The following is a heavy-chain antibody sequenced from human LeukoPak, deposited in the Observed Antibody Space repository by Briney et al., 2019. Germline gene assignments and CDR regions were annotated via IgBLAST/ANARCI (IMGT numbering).Heavy chain of an antibody. CDR1: GYTFTSYY. Sequence: ASVKVSCKASGYTFTSYYMHWVRQAPGQGLEWMGWISAYNGNTNYAQKLQGRVTMTTDTSTSTAYMELRSLRSDDTAVYYCARTEAGFSSIAPTTTDYWGQGTLVTVSS. CDR3: ARTEAGFSSIAPTTTDY. D-gene: IGHD6-6*01. CDR2: ISAYNGNT. V-gene: IGHV1-18*04. J-gene: IGHJ4*02.